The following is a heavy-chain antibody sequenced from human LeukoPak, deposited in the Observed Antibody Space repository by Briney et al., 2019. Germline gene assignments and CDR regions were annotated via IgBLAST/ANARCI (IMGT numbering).Heavy chain of an antibody. CDR3: ARAHRRNWYWFDS. J-gene: IGHJ5*01. Sequence: GGSLRLSCAGSGFFFSDYYMSWIRQTPGKWLEWVSYIGTSGTIVYYADSVKGRFTVSRDNAKNSLYLQIHSLRAEDTAIYYCARAHRRNWYWFDSWGQGTLVTVSS. CDR1: GFFFSDYY. V-gene: IGHV3-11*04. CDR2: IGTSGTIV. D-gene: IGHD1-14*01.